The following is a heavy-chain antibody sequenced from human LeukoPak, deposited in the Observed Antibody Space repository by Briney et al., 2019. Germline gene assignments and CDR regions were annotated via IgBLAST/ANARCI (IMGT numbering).Heavy chain of an antibody. CDR1: GFTFSNYG. Sequence: GGSLRLSCAASGFTFSNYGMHWVRQAPGKGLEWVAAIWYDGGNKYYADSVKGRFTISRDNSKNTLYLQMNSLRAEDTAVYYCASNRADLAPWSRPYFQHWGQGTLVTVSS. V-gene: IGHV3-33*01. CDR2: IWYDGGNK. D-gene: IGHD2-8*02. J-gene: IGHJ1*01. CDR3: ASNRADLAPWSRPYFQH.